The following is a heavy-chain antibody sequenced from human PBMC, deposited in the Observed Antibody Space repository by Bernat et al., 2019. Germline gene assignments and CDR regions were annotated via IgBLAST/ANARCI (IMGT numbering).Heavy chain of an antibody. D-gene: IGHD2-15*01. V-gene: IGHV4-39*01. J-gene: IGHJ6*03. CDR2: IYYSGST. CDR1: GGSISSSSYY. Sequence: QLQLQESGPGLVKPSETLSLTCTVSGGSISSSSYYWGWIRQPPGKGLEWIGSIYYSGSTYYTPSLKSRVTISVDTSKNQFSLKLSSVTAADTAVYYCAGLGGQCSGGSCYAGYDYYMDVWGKGTTVTVSS. CDR3: AGLGGQCSGGSCYAGYDYYMDV.